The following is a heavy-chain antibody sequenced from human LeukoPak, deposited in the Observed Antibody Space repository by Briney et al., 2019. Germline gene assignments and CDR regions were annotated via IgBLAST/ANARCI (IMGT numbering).Heavy chain of an antibody. CDR1: GFSFSSYT. Sequence: GGSLRLSCAASGFSFSSYTMNWVRQAPGKGLEWISYISSSSSTIYYADPVKSRFTISRDKAKNSLYLQMNSLRDEDTAVYYCARSGLYSGSYGYWGQGTLVTVSS. CDR3: ARSGLYSGSYGY. D-gene: IGHD1-26*01. J-gene: IGHJ4*02. V-gene: IGHV3-48*02. CDR2: ISSSSSTI.